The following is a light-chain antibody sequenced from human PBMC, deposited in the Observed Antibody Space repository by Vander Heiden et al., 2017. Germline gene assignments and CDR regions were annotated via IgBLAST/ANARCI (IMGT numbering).Light chain of an antibody. V-gene: IGLV3-1*01. CDR1: NLGRKY. Sequence: SYELTQPPSVSVSPGQTASITCSGDNLGRKYTSWYQQKPGQSPVRVIGQNTRRPSGIPERFSGSSSGNAATLTISGTQSMDDADDDCQAWDTSTVAGFGGGTKLTVL. J-gene: IGLJ2*01. CDR3: QAWDTSTVAG. CDR2: QNT.